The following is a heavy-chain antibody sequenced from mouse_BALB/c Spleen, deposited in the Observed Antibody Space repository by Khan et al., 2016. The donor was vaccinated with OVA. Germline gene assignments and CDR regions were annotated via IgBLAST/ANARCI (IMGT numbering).Heavy chain of an antibody. CDR2: IDPANGNT. CDR3: ASIHA. V-gene: IGHV14-3*02. J-gene: IGHJ2*02. Sequence: VQLKESGAELVKPGASVKLSCTASGFHIKDTYMHWVKQRPEQGLEWIGRIDPANGNTKYDPKFQGKATITADKFSNPAYLQRIILTSEDTAVYYYASIHAWGQGASLTVSS. CDR1: GFHIKDTY.